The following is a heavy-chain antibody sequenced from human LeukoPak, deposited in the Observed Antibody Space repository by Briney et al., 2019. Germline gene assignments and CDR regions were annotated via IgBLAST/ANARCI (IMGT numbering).Heavy chain of an antibody. CDR3: NVLLWFGESTKFDY. J-gene: IGHJ4*02. Sequence: GASLKISCKGSGYIFTSYWISWVRQLPGKGLEWMGRIDPSDSYTNYSPSFQGHVTISADKSISTAYLQWSSLKASDTAMYYCNVLLWFGESTKFDYWGQGTLVTVSS. CDR1: GYIFTSYW. D-gene: IGHD3-10*01. V-gene: IGHV5-10-1*01. CDR2: IDPSDSYT.